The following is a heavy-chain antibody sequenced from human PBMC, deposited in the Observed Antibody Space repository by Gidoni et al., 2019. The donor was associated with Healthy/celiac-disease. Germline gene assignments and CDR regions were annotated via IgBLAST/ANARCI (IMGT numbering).Heavy chain of an antibody. CDR1: GGTFSRYA. CDR3: AGGGSQLWQRYYGMDV. CDR2: LIPIFGTA. J-gene: IGHJ6*02. V-gene: IGHV1-69*01. Sequence: QVQLVQSGAAVTKPGSSVKVSCKASGGTFSRYAISWVRQAPGQGLEWMGGLIPIFGTANYAQKFQGRVTITADESTSTAYMELSSLRSEDTAVYYCAGGGSQLWQRYYGMDVWGQGTTVTVSS. D-gene: IGHD5-18*01.